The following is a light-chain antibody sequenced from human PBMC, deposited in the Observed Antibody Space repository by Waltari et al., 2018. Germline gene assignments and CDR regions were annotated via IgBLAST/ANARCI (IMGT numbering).Light chain of an antibody. V-gene: IGLV2-23*02. J-gene: IGLJ1*01. CDR1: SSDVGNYNL. Sequence: QSGLTQPAYASGSPGQSITISCTATSSDVGNYNLFYWYHQHPGKAPKLLIYEVTKRASGTSDRFSASKSGNTASLTISGLQAQEDEADYYCCSYVGLGTYVFGTGTKVTV. CDR3: CSYVGLGTYV. CDR2: EVT.